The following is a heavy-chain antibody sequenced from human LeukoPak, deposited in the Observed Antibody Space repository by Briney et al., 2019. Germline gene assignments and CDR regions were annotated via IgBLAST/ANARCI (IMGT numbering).Heavy chain of an antibody. CDR2: ISGSGGST. V-gene: IGHV3-23*01. J-gene: IGHJ4*02. CDR1: GFTFSGYG. Sequence: GGSLRLSCAASGFTFSGYGMSWVRQAPGKGLKWVSAISGSGGSTYYADSVKGRITISRDNPKNTLYLQMNSLRAEDTAVYYCAKGVGYCSGGSCQQFDYWGQGTLVTVSS. CDR3: AKGVGYCSGGSCQQFDY. D-gene: IGHD2-15*01.